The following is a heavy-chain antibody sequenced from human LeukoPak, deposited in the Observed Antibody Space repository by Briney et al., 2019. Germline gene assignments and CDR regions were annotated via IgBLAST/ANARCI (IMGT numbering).Heavy chain of an antibody. CDR3: ATNRAGTYDRPFDI. CDR2: IHYTGTT. Sequence: SEPLSLPCIVSGGSINNHYWTWIRQTPGKGLEWIGDIHYTGTTKYIPSLKSRVTISIDTPKNQFSLELSSVTATDTAVYFCATNRAGTYDRPFDIWGQGTMVTGSS. J-gene: IGHJ3*02. V-gene: IGHV4-59*08. D-gene: IGHD1-26*01. CDR1: GGSINNHY.